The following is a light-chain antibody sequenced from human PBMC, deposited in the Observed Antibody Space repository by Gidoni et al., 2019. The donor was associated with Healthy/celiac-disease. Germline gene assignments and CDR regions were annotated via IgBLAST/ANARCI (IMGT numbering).Light chain of an antibody. V-gene: IGKV1-33*01. J-gene: IGKJ4*01. CDR1: QDISNY. CDR3: QQYDNLPSLT. CDR2: DAS. Sequence: IQMTPSPSSLSASVGDRVTITCQASQDISNYLNWYQQNPGKAPKLLIYDASNLETGVPSRCSGSGAGTDFTSIISSLQPEDIVTYYCQQYDNLPSLTFXGXTKVEIK.